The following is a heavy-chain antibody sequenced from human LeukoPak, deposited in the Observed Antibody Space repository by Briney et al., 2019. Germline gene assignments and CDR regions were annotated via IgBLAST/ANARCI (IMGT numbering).Heavy chain of an antibody. D-gene: IGHD7-27*01. J-gene: IGHJ6*02. V-gene: IGHV3-13*01. CDR1: GFPFSSYD. CDR2: IDSVGNT. CDR3: IRIRTGEHQYGMDV. Sequence: GSLRLSCAASGFPFSSYDMHWVRQATGKGLDWVSAIDSVGNTYYSGSVKGRFTITRENAKNSLYLQMNSLRDGDTALYYCIRIRTGEHQYGMDVWGQGTTVTVSS.